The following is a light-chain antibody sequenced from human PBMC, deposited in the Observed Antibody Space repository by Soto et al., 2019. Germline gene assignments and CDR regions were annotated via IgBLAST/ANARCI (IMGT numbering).Light chain of an antibody. Sequence: EIVLTQSPGTVSLSPGEGATLACRASHSVRSTYLAWYQQKPGQAPRLLIYGASTRATGIPDRFSGSGSGTDFTLTISRLEPEDFAVYYCQQYGSSGTFGQGTKVDIK. CDR2: GAS. J-gene: IGKJ1*01. CDR3: QQYGSSGT. V-gene: IGKV3-20*01. CDR1: HSVRSTY.